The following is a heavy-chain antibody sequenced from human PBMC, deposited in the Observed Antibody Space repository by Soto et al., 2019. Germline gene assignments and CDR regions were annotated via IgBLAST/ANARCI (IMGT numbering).Heavy chain of an antibody. J-gene: IGHJ6*02. Sequence: ASVKVSCKASGYTFTSYGISWVRQAPGQGLEWMGWISAYNGNTNYAQKLQGRVTMTTDTSTSTAYMELRSLRSDDTAVYYCARRSSSLLDYYYYGMDVWGQGTTVTVSS. CDR3: ARRSSSLLDYYYYGMDV. CDR1: GYTFTSYG. V-gene: IGHV1-18*01. CDR2: ISAYNGNT. D-gene: IGHD6-6*01.